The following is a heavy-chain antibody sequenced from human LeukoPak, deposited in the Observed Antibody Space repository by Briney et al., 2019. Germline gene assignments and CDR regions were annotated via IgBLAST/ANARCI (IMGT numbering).Heavy chain of an antibody. CDR2: ISSSSSSTI. V-gene: IGHV3-48*02. CDR1: GFTFSSYS. Sequence: PGGSLRLSCAASGFTFSSYSMNWVRQAPGKGLEWVSYISSSSSSTIYYADSVKGRFTISRDNAKNSLYLQMNSLRDEDTAVYYCARGPNYDFWSGYYTSTHRFYYYYGVDVWGQGTTVTVSS. J-gene: IGHJ6*02. CDR3: ARGPNYDFWSGYYTSTHRFYYYYGVDV. D-gene: IGHD3-3*01.